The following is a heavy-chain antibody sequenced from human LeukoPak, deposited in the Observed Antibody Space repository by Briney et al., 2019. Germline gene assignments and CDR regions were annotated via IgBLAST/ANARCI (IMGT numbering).Heavy chain of an antibody. Sequence: PGGSLRLSCAASGFTFSSYSMNWVRQAPGKGLEWVSYISSSSSTIYYADSVKGRFTISRDNAKNTLYLQMNSLRAEDTAVYYCAKDLTVVVTADPYWGQGTLVTVSS. CDR2: ISSSSSTI. CDR1: GFTFSSYS. CDR3: AKDLTVVVTADPY. D-gene: IGHD2-21*02. V-gene: IGHV3-48*01. J-gene: IGHJ4*02.